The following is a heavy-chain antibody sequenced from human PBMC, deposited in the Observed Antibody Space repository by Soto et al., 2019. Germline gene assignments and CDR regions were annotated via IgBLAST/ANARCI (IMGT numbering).Heavy chain of an antibody. CDR1: GFTFSSYS. CDR3: ARDKGYCSSTSCYSEYYYYGMDV. J-gene: IGHJ6*02. Sequence: EVQLVESGGGLVQPGGSLRLSCAASGFTFSSYSMNWVRQAPGKGLEWVSYISSSSSTIYYADSVKGRFTISRDNAKNSLYLQMNSLRAEDTAVYYCARDKGYCSSTSCYSEYYYYGMDVWGQGTTVTVSS. CDR2: ISSSSSTI. V-gene: IGHV3-48*01. D-gene: IGHD2-2*01.